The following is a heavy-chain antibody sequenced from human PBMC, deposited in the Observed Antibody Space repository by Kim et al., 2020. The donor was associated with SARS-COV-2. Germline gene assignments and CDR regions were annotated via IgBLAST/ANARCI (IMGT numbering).Heavy chain of an antibody. V-gene: IGHV4-39*01. J-gene: IGHJ4*02. CDR1: GGSISSSSYY. D-gene: IGHD3-9*01. CDR3: ASTSYYDILTGYYWAR. CDR2: IYYSGST. Sequence: SETLSLTCTVSGGSISSSSYYWGWIRQPPGKGLEWIGSIYYSGSTYYNPSLKSRVTISVDTSKNQFSLKLSSVTAADTAVYYCASTSYYDILTGYYWARWGQGPLVTASS.